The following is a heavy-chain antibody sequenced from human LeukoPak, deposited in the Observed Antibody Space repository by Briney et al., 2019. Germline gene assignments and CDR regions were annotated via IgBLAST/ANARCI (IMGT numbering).Heavy chain of an antibody. J-gene: IGHJ4*02. CDR1: GVSIGSYY. Sequence: PSETLSLTCIVSGVSIGSYYWSWLRQPPGKGLEWIGHIYYSGSTDYNPSLRSRVTISVDTSKNQFSLRLSSVTAADTAVYYCARNRSDGSGYYGYYFDYWGQGTLVSVSS. CDR2: IYYSGST. CDR3: ARNRSDGSGYYGYYFDY. D-gene: IGHD3-22*01. V-gene: IGHV4-59*01.